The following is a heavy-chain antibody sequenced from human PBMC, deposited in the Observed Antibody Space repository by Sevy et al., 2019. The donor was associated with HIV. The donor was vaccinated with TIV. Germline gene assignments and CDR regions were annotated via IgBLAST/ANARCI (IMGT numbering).Heavy chain of an antibody. Sequence: SETLSLTCTVSGGSITSLYWNWIRQPPGKGLEWSVNIYYNGHMNYNPSLKSRVTQPLDTSKNQFSLRLGSVTAADTAMYYCAGENAWGRGYSWGQGTLVTVSS. CDR3: AGENAWGRGYS. CDR2: IYYNGHM. J-gene: IGHJ4*02. CDR1: GGSITSLY. D-gene: IGHD1-26*01. V-gene: IGHV4-59*08.